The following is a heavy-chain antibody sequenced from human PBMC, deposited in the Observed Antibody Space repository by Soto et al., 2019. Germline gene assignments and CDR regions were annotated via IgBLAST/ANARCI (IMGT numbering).Heavy chain of an antibody. CDR2: IYSGGGT. Sequence: GGSLRLSCAASGFTVSSSYMSWVRQAPGKGLEWVSVIYSGGGTYYADSVKGRFTISTENSRNTLYLQMDSLRAEDTAVYYCARDSYYGFWSGWRAWGQGTLVTVSS. CDR1: GFTVSSSY. D-gene: IGHD3-3*01. CDR3: ARDSYYGFWSGWRA. V-gene: IGHV3-66*01. J-gene: IGHJ5*01.